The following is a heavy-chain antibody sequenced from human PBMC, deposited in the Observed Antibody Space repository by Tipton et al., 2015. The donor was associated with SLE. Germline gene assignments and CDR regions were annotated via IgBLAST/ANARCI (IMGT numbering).Heavy chain of an antibody. CDR2: INHSGST. CDR3: ARGGSGWYPDAFDI. J-gene: IGHJ3*02. CDR1: GGSFSNYY. V-gene: IGHV4-34*01. D-gene: IGHD6-19*01. Sequence: TLSLTCAVYGGSFSNYYWSWIRQPPGKGLEWIGEINHSGSTNYNPSLKSRVTISVDTSKNQFSLKMSSVTAADTAVYYCARGGSGWYPDAFDIWGQGTKVTVSP.